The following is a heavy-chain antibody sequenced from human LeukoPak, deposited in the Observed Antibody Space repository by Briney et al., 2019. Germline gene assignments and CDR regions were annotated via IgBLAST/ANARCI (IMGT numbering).Heavy chain of an antibody. CDR2: SHWDDDK. CDR1: GCSLSTSRMC. Sequence: ASAPTLMNPTQTLTLTCTFSGCSLSTSRMCLSWIRQPPGKALEWLALSHWDDDKYYSTSLNTRLTISKDTSTNQIHLTMTNMDPVDTETYYCARIRGPRYVFEIWGQGTMVTVSS. V-gene: IGHV2-70*01. CDR3: ARIRGPRYVFEI. J-gene: IGHJ3*02.